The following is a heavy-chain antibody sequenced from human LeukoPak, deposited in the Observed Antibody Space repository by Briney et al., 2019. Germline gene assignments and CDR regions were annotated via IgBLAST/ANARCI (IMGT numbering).Heavy chain of an antibody. D-gene: IGHD3-9*01. J-gene: IGHJ4*02. CDR3: ARDGYDMSTGYYAYHFDY. CDR1: GFTFSNYP. V-gene: IGHV3-30-3*01. CDR2: ISYDGNTQ. Sequence: GRSLRLSCTASGFTFSNYPMHWVRRAPGKGLEWVTVISYDGNTQYYADSVKGRFTISRDNSKNTLYLQMNSLRVDDTAVFYCARDGYDMSTGYYAYHFDYWGQGTLVTVSS.